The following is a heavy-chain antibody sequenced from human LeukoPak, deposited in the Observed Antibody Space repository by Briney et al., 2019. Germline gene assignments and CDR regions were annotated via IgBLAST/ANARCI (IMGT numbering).Heavy chain of an antibody. D-gene: IGHD6-6*01. V-gene: IGHV4-59*01. CDR3: ARGVNSSPDYYFDY. Sequence: SETLSLTCTVSGGSISSYYWSWIRQPPGKGLEWIGYIYYSGSTNYNPSLKSRVTISVDTSKNQFSLKLSSVTAADTAVYYCARGVNSSPDYYFDYWGQGTLVTVSS. CDR1: GGSISSYY. J-gene: IGHJ4*02. CDR2: IYYSGST.